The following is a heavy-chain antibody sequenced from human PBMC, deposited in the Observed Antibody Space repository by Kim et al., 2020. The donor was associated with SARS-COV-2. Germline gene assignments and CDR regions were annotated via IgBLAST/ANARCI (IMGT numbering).Heavy chain of an antibody. V-gene: IGHV1-24*01. CDR1: GYTLTELS. D-gene: IGHD5-12*01. CDR2: FDPEDGET. J-gene: IGHJ5*02. CDR3: ATAIVASDWFDP. Sequence: ASVKVSCKVSGYTLTELSMHWVRQAPGKGLEWMGGFDPEDGETIYAQKFQGRVTMTEDTSTDTAYMELSSLRSEDTAVYYCATAIVASDWFDPWGQGTLVTVSS.